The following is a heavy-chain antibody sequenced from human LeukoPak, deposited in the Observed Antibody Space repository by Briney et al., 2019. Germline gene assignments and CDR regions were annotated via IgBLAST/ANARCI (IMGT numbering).Heavy chain of an antibody. CDR3: AKSHSVAVAGTYSTYYFDT. D-gene: IGHD6-19*01. Sequence: GGSLRLSCAASGFTFSSFAMSWVRRAPGRGLGWVSSISGSGASTYYADSVKGRFTISRDNSRNTLYLQMSSLRAEDTAVYYCAKSHSVAVAGTYSTYYFDTWGQGTLVTVSS. J-gene: IGHJ4*02. CDR2: ISGSGAST. V-gene: IGHV3-23*01. CDR1: GFTFSSFA.